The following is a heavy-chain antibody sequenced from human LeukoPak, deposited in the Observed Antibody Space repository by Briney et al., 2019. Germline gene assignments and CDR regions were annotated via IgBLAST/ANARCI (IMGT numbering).Heavy chain of an antibody. D-gene: IGHD3-3*01. J-gene: IGHJ4*02. CDR1: GASISNSRTYY. V-gene: IGHV4-39*06. Sequence: SETLSLTCAVSGASISNSRTYYWAWIRQPPGKGLEWIGEISHRGRTHYNPSLKGRVTMSVDTSKNQFALEVDSVTAADTAVYYCARIPLYFLEPFDYWGQGILVTVSS. CDR3: ARIPLYFLEPFDY. CDR2: ISHRGRT.